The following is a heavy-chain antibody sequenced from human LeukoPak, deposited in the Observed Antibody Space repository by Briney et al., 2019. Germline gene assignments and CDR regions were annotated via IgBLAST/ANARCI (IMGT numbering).Heavy chain of an antibody. Sequence: ASVKVSCKASGYTFTSYGISWVRQAPGQGLEWMRWISAYNGNTNYAQKLQGRVTMTTDTSTSTAYMELRSLRSDDTAVYYCARRSTTDYYDSSGYYSSYYYGMDVWGQGTTVTVSS. CDR2: ISAYNGNT. CDR3: ARRSTTDYYDSSGYYSSYYYGMDV. CDR1: GYTFTSYG. V-gene: IGHV1-18*01. D-gene: IGHD3-22*01. J-gene: IGHJ6*02.